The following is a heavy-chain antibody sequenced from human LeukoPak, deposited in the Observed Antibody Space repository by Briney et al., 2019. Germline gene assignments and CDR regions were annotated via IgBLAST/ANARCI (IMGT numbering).Heavy chain of an antibody. CDR2: ISSTSSTI. Sequence: GESLKISCAASGFTFSSYTMNWVRQAPGKGLEWVSYISSTSSTIYYAASVKGRFIISRDNAKNPLYLQMNSLRAEDTAVYYCARDRSVRSSIVVAGGFDPWGQGTLVTVSS. J-gene: IGHJ5*02. CDR3: ARDRSVRSSIVVAGGFDP. D-gene: IGHD6-13*01. V-gene: IGHV3-48*01. CDR1: GFTFSSYT.